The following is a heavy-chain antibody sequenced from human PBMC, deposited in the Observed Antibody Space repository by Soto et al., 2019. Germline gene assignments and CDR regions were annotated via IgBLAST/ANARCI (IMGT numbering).Heavy chain of an antibody. Sequence: GASVKVSCKASGYTITSYDINWVRQATGQGLEWMGWMNPNSGNTGYAQKFQGRVTMTRNTSISTAYMELSSLRSEDTAVYYCARGIAVAGTYYYCYYMDVWGKGTTVTVSS. V-gene: IGHV1-8*01. CDR1: GYTITSYD. CDR2: MNPNSGNT. CDR3: ARGIAVAGTYYYCYYMDV. D-gene: IGHD6-19*01. J-gene: IGHJ6*03.